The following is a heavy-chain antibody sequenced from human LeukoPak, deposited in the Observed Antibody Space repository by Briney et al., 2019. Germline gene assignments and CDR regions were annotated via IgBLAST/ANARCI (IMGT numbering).Heavy chain of an antibody. CDR1: GGSISSSSYY. D-gene: IGHD6-13*01. J-gene: IGHJ6*02. CDR3: ARHSAPYSSWSYYYYYGMDV. CDR2: IYYSGST. Sequence: PSETLSLTCTVSGGSISSSSYYWGWIRQPPGKGLEWIGSIYYSGSTYYNPSLKSRVTISVDTSKNQFSLKLSSVTAADTAVYYCARHSAPYSSWSYYYYYGMDVWGQGTTVTVSS. V-gene: IGHV4-39*01.